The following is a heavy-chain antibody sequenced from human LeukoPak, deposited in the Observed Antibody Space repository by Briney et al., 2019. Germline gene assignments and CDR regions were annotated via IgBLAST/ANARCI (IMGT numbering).Heavy chain of an antibody. J-gene: IGHJ3*02. D-gene: IGHD1-26*01. V-gene: IGHV3-30*02. CDR3: ARDILGAYAFDI. Sequence: PGGSLRLSCAASGFTFSSYGMHWVRQAPGKGLEWVAFIRYDGSNKYYADSVKGRFTISRDNSKNTLYLQMNSLRAEDTAVYYCARDILGAYAFDIWGQGTMVTVSS. CDR1: GFTFSSYG. CDR2: IRYDGSNK.